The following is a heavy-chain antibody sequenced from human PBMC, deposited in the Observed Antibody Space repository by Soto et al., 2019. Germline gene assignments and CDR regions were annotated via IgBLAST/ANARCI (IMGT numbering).Heavy chain of an antibody. CDR3: SRXXXXFSFGYQRGSYFDX. J-gene: IGHJ4*02. V-gene: IGHV3-66*01. D-gene: IGHD3-22*01. CDR2: IYSGDTT. CDR1: GLTVRTTS. Sequence: GGSLRLSCVVSGLTVRTTSMNWVRQAPGKGLEWVSNIYSGDTTYYADSERGRFAISRDTSRNTLYLQLSSLRVDDTAVYYCSRXXXXFSFGYQRGSYFDXWXQGXLVXVSS.